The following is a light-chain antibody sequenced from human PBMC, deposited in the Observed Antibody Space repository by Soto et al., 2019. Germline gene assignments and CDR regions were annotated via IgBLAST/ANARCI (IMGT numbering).Light chain of an antibody. Sequence: DIQMTQSPSSLSASVGNLVTITCQASQDIATYLNWYQQKPGKAPNLLIYDASNLETGVPSRFSGSGSGTEFTLTISSLQPDDFATYYCQQYNSYSFGQGTKVDIK. J-gene: IGKJ1*01. CDR1: QDIATY. V-gene: IGKV1-33*01. CDR3: QQYNSYS. CDR2: DAS.